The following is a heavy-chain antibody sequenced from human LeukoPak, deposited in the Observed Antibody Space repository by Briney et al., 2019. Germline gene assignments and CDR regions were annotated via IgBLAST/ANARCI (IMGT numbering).Heavy chain of an antibody. D-gene: IGHD1-1*01. Sequence: GGSLRLSCAASGFTFDDYAMHWVRQAPGKGLEWVSGISWNSGTIGYADSVKGRFTISRDNSKNTLYLQMNSLRAEDTAVYYCAKAAKKLEIFDYWGQGTLVTVSS. CDR2: ISWNSGTI. CDR1: GFTFDDYA. CDR3: AKAAKKLEIFDY. V-gene: IGHV3-9*01. J-gene: IGHJ4*02.